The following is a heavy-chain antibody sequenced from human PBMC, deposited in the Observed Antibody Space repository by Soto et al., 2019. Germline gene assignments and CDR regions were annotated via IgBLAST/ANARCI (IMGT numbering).Heavy chain of an antibody. Sequence: SETLSLTCPVSGGSISSSSYYWGWIRKPPGKGLEWIGSIYYSGSTYYNPSLKSRVTISVDTSKNQFSLKLSSVTAADTAVYYCARLGQDIVVVVAAPSYFDYWGQGTLVTVSS. CDR3: ARLGQDIVVVVAAPSYFDY. J-gene: IGHJ4*02. D-gene: IGHD2-15*01. CDR2: IYYSGST. CDR1: GGSISSSSYY. V-gene: IGHV4-39*01.